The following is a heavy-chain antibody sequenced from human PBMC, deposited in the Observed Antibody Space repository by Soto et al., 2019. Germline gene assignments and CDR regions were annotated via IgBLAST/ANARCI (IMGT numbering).Heavy chain of an antibody. Sequence: SETLSLTCTVSGGSISSGGYYWSWIRQHPGKGLEWIGYIYYSGSTYYNPSLKSRMTIPVDTFKKQFALKLRSVIDAVTAVYCCARRPMLRGDYSDYGDQETLDNVSS. J-gene: IGHJ4*02. D-gene: IGHD3-10*01. CDR2: IYYSGST. CDR1: GGSISSGGYY. V-gene: IGHV4-31*03. CDR3: ARRPMLRGDYSDY.